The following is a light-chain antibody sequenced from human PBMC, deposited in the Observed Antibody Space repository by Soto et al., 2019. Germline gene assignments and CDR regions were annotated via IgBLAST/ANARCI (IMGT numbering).Light chain of an antibody. CDR2: GAS. CDR3: QQYGSSSCT. V-gene: IGKV3-20*01. Sequence: ELVLTQSPGTLYLSPGKRATLSCRASQSISSSYLAWYQQRPGQAHRLLIYGASSRATGITDRFSGSGSGTEFTLTISRLEPEDCAVYYCQQYGSSSCTFGQGTKVEIK. J-gene: IGKJ1*01. CDR1: QSISSSY.